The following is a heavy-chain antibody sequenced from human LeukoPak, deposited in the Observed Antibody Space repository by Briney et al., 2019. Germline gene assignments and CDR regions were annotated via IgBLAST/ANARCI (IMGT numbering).Heavy chain of an antibody. D-gene: IGHD2-8*01. J-gene: IGHJ6*03. CDR2: ISSDGGST. Sequence: GGSLRLSCAASGFTFSSYAMYWVRQAPGKGLEYVSAISSDGGSTYYANSVKGRFTIFRDNSKNTLYLQMGSLRAEDMAVYYCVRSPYESYYYYMDVWGKGTTVTVSS. CDR1: GFTFSSYA. CDR3: VRSPYESYYYYMDV. V-gene: IGHV3-64*01.